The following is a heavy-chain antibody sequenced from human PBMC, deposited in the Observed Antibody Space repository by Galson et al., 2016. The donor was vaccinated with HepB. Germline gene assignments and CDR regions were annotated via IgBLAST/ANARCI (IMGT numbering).Heavy chain of an antibody. CDR3: ARAGYYARTEIFDI. CDR1: GGTFSSYG. D-gene: IGHD3-10*02. V-gene: IGHV1-69*13. CDR2: IIPIFGTV. J-gene: IGHJ3*02. Sequence: SVKVSCKASGGTFSSYGISWVRQAPGQGLEWMGGIIPIFGTVDYAQKVQGRATIAADASKRKAYMNLSSLRFEDTAVYYCARAGYYARTEIFDIWGEGTMVTVSS.